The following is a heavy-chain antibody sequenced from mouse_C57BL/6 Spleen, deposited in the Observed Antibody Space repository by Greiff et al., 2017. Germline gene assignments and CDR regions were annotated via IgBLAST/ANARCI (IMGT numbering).Heavy chain of an antibody. CDR1: GYTFTDYN. D-gene: IGHD6-5*01. CDR2: INPNNGGT. J-gene: IGHJ3*01. V-gene: IGHV1-22*01. CDR3: AAYGAWFAY. Sequence: EVQLQESGPELVKPGASVKMSCKASGYTFTDYNMHWVKQSHGKSLEWLGYINPNNGGTSYNQKFKGKATLTVNKSSSTAYMELRSLTAEDSAVYYCAAYGAWFAYWGQGTLVTVSA.